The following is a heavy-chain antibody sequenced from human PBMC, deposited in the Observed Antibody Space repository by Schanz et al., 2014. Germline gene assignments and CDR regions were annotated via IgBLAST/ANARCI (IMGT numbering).Heavy chain of an antibody. CDR2: ISGRDGST. Sequence: EVQLLESGGGLVQPGGSLRLSCAASGFTFSSYAMTWVRQAPGMGLEWVSAISGRDGSTYYADSVRGRFTISRDNSKNTLFLQMNSLRVEDTAVYYCAKGRFGELSAFDIWGQGTMVTVSS. J-gene: IGHJ3*02. CDR1: GFTFSSYA. V-gene: IGHV3-23*01. CDR3: AKGRFGELSAFDI. D-gene: IGHD3-10*01.